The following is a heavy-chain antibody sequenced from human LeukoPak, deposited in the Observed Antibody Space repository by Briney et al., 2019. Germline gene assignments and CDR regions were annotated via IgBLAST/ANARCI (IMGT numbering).Heavy chain of an antibody. Sequence: GGSLRLSCAASGFTFSSYGMHWVRQAPGKGLEWVAVIWYDGSSKYYADSVKGRFTISRDNSKNTLYLQMNSLRAEDTAVYYCARGRIAVHNWFDPWGQGTLVTVSS. V-gene: IGHV3-33*01. D-gene: IGHD6-19*01. CDR2: IWYDGSSK. CDR3: ARGRIAVHNWFDP. J-gene: IGHJ5*02. CDR1: GFTFSSYG.